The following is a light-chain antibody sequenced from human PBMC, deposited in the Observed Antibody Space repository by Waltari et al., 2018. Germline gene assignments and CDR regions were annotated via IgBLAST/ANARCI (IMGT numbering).Light chain of an antibody. CDR1: QTITNY. CDR3: QQSYSTPWT. V-gene: IGKV1-39*01. CDR2: AAS. Sequence: DIQMTQSPSSLSASVGDRVTITCRASQTITNYINWYQQKSGKDPKLLIYAASSLQSGVPSRFSGSGSGTDFTLTITSLQPEDFATYHCQQSYSTPWTFGQGTKVEIK. J-gene: IGKJ1*01.